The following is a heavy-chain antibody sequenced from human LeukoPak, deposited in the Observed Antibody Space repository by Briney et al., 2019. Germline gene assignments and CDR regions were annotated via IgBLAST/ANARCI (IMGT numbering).Heavy chain of an antibody. J-gene: IGHJ4*02. Sequence: GGSLRLSCAASGFTFSDYYMSWIRQAPGKGLEWVSYISSSGSTIYYADSVKGRFTISRDNAKNSLYLQMNNLRAEDTAVYYCARDELDATTYYDFWSGYPYFDYWGQGTLVTVSS. CDR1: GFTFSDYY. V-gene: IGHV3-11*01. D-gene: IGHD3-3*01. CDR2: ISSSGSTI. CDR3: ARDELDATTYYDFWSGYPYFDY.